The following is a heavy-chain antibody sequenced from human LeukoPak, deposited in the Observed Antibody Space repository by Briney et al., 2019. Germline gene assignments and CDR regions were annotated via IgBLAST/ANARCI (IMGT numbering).Heavy chain of an antibody. CDR2: IYHSGST. D-gene: IGHD6-13*01. CDR3: AREGTDIAAAGNYSDFVY. J-gene: IGHJ4*01. CDR1: GGSISSSNW. V-gene: IGHV4-4*02. Sequence: PSGTLSLTCAVSGGSISSSNWWSWVRQPPGKGLEWIGEIYHSGSTNYNPSLKSRVTISVDKSKNQFSLKLSSVTAADTAVYYCAREGTDIAAAGNYSDFVYWGHGALVAVSS.